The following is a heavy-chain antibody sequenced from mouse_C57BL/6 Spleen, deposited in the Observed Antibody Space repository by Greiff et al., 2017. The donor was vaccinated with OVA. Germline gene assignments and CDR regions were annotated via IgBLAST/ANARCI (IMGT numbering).Heavy chain of an antibody. CDR1: GYTFTSYW. J-gene: IGHJ2*01. V-gene: IGHV1-69*01. CDR3: ARDTY. Sequence: VQLQQSGAELVMPGASVKLSCKASGYTFTSYWMHWVKQRPGQGLEWIGEIDPSDSYTNYNQKFKGKSTLTVDKSSSTAYMQLSSLTSEDSAVYYCARDTYWGQGTTLTVSS. CDR2: IDPSDSYT.